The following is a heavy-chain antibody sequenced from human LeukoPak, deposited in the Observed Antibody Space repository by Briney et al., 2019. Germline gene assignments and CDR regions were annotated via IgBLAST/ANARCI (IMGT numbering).Heavy chain of an antibody. CDR3: ARDPAVNSPAPNC. V-gene: IGHV3-30*02. Sequence: GGSLRLSCAASGFTFSSFGMHWVRQAPGKGLEWVAMIRYDGSNKYYADSVKGRFTISRDNSKNTLYLQMNSLRAEDTAVYYCARDPAVNSPAPNCWGQGTLATVSS. D-gene: IGHD5-18*01. J-gene: IGHJ4*02. CDR2: IRYDGSNK. CDR1: GFTFSSFG.